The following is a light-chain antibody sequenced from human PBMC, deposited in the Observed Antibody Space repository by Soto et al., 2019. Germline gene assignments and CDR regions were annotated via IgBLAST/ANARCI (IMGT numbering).Light chain of an antibody. CDR1: QGIYSR. Sequence: DIQRTQSPSSVSASVGDTVTITCRASQGIYSRLAWYQQKPGKAPELLIYATSTLQDGVPSRFSGSGFGTDFTLSISSLQPEDSASYFCQQTDDFPLTFGQGTKVDI. CDR3: QQTDDFPLT. J-gene: IGKJ1*01. V-gene: IGKV1D-12*01. CDR2: ATS.